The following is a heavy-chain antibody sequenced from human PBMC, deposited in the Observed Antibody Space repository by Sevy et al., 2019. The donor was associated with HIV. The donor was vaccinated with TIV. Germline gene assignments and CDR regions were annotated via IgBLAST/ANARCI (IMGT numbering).Heavy chain of an antibody. D-gene: IGHD3-22*01. CDR3: ARGRVGEDYYDSSGCIDY. V-gene: IGHV3-74*01. J-gene: IGHJ4*02. CDR1: GFTFSSYW. CDR2: IFSDGSST. Sequence: GESLKISCAASGFTFSSYWMHWVRQAPGKGLVWVSRIFSDGSSTSYADSVKGRFTISRDNAKNTLYLQMNSLRAEDTAVYYCARGRVGEDYYDSSGCIDYRGQGTLVTVSS.